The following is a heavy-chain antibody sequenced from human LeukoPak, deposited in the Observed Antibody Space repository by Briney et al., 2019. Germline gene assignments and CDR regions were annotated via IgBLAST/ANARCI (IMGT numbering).Heavy chain of an antibody. Sequence: ASVKVSCKASGYTFTSYAMHWVRQAPGQGLEWMGWINTNTGNPTYAQGFTGRFVFSLDTSVSTAYLQISSLKAEDTAVYYCVTRDGVSDGFFNSDYWGRGTLVTVSS. V-gene: IGHV7-4-1*02. CDR3: VTRDGVSDGFFNSDY. J-gene: IGHJ4*02. CDR1: GYTFTSYA. CDR2: INTNTGNP. D-gene: IGHD5-24*01.